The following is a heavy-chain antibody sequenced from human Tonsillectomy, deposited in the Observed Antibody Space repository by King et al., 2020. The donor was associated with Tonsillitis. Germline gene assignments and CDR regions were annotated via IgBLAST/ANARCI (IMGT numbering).Heavy chain of an antibody. Sequence: VQLVESGGGLVQPGGSLRLSCAASGFTFSSYAMSWVRQAPGKGLEWVSAISGRGGSTYYADSVKGRCTISRDNSKNTLYLQMNSLRAEDTAVYYSAKDLIAMPEYFQHWGQGTLVTVSS. D-gene: IGHD2-8*01. V-gene: IGHV3-23*04. J-gene: IGHJ1*01. CDR2: ISGRGGST. CDR1: GFTFSSYA. CDR3: AKDLIAMPEYFQH.